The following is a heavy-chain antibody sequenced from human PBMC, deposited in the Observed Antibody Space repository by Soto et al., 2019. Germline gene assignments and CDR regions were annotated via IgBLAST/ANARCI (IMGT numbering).Heavy chain of an antibody. D-gene: IGHD6-6*01. Sequence: EVQLLESGGGLVQPGGSLRLSCAASGFTFSSYAMSWVRQAPGKGLEWVSGTSGSGDGTYYADSVKGRFTISRDNSKNTLYLQRSSLRAEDTAVYYCEKVESSLSTQEHFDYWGQGTLVTVSS. J-gene: IGHJ4*02. CDR3: EKVESSLSTQEHFDY. CDR1: GFTFSSYA. CDR2: TSGSGDGT. V-gene: IGHV3-23*01.